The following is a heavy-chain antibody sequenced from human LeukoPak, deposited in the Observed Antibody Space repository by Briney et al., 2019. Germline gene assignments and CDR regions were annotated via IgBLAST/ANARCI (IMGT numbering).Heavy chain of an antibody. J-gene: IGHJ6*03. V-gene: IGHV3-21*01. Sequence: AGGSLRLSCAASGFTFSSYSMNWVRQAPGKGLEWVSSISSSSGYIYYADSVKGRFTISRDNAKNSLYLQMNSLRAEDTAVYHCARDRLLEDRDFHYYYYMDVWGRGTTVTVSS. CDR3: ARDRLLEDRDFHYYYYMDV. CDR1: GFTFSSYS. CDR2: ISSSSGYI. D-gene: IGHD2-21*01.